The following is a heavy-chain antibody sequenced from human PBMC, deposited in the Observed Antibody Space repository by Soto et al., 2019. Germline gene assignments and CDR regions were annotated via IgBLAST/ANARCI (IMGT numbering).Heavy chain of an antibody. V-gene: IGHV4-59*01. CDR2: IYYSGST. Sequence: SETLSLTCTVSGGSISSYYWSWIRQPPGKGLEWIGYIYYSGSTNYNPSLKSRVTISVDTSKNQFSLKLSSVTAADTAVYYCARRIAVAGTKSWFDPWGQGTLVTVSS. D-gene: IGHD6-19*01. J-gene: IGHJ5*02. CDR3: ARRIAVAGTKSWFDP. CDR1: GGSISSYY.